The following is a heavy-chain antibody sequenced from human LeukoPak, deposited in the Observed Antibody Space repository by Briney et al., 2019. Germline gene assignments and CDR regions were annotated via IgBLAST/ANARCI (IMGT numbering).Heavy chain of an antibody. CDR3: ARGPYSSNWYVDY. V-gene: IGHV3-48*03. Sequence: GGPLSLSCAASGFTLSSYEMNWVRLAPGKGLEWILYICKTGNRIYYADSVKSRFTISRDSAKNSLYLQMNSLRAEDTAVYYCARGPYSSNWYVDYWGQGTLVTVAS. J-gene: IGHJ4*02. CDR2: ICKTGNRI. CDR1: GFTLSSYE. D-gene: IGHD6-13*01.